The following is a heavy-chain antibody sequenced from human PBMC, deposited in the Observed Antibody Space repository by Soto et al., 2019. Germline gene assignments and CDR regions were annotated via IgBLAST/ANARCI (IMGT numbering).Heavy chain of an antibody. J-gene: IGHJ4*02. D-gene: IGHD4-17*01. CDR3: ARESFGHGDNFDY. Sequence: QVQLQESGPGLVKPSQTLSLTCTVSGGSISSGGYYWSWIRQHRGKGLEWIGYIYYSGRTYYNPSLKSRVTISVDTSKNQFSLKLSSVTAADTAVYYCARESFGHGDNFDYWGQGTLVTVSS. CDR1: GGSISSGGYY. V-gene: IGHV4-31*03. CDR2: IYYSGRT.